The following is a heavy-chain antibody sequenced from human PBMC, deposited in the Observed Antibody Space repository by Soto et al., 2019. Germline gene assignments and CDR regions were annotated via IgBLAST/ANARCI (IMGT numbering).Heavy chain of an antibody. J-gene: IGHJ6*02. D-gene: IGHD3-10*01. CDR3: ARYGSGTYYYYYGMDV. V-gene: IGHV3-7*05. CDR2: IKEDGSEK. Sequence: GGSLRLSCAASGFXFRSYRMSWVRQAPGKGLEWVANIKEDGSEKYYVDSVKGRFTISRDNAKNSLYLQMNSLRAEDTAVYYCARYGSGTYYYYYGMDVWGQGTTVTVSS. CDR1: GFXFRSYR.